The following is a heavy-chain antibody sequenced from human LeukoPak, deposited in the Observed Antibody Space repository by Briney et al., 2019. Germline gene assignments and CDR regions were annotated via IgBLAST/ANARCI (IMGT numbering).Heavy chain of an antibody. V-gene: IGHV3-30*04. CDR2: ISYDGSNK. J-gene: IGHJ6*02. D-gene: IGHD4-17*01. CDR1: GFTFSSYA. Sequence: GRSLRLSCAASGFTFSSYAMHWVRQAPGKGLEWVAVISYDGSNKYYADSAKGRFTISRDNSKNTLYLQMNSLRAEDTAVYYCAKMTTVTHSYYYGLDVWGQGTTVTVSS. CDR3: AKMTTVTHSYYYGLDV.